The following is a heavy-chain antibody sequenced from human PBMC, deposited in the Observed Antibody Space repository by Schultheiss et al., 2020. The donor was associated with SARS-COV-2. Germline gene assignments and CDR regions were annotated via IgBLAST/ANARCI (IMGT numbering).Heavy chain of an antibody. Sequence: LRLSCTVSGGSISSGSYYWSWIRQPAGKGLEWIGRIYTSGSTNYNPSLKSRVTISVDTSKNQFSLKLSSVTAADTAVYYCARCGEYQLLSGFDYWGQGTLVTVSS. D-gene: IGHD2-2*01. CDR2: IYTSGST. V-gene: IGHV4-61*02. CDR1: GGSISSGSYY. J-gene: IGHJ4*02. CDR3: ARCGEYQLLSGFDY.